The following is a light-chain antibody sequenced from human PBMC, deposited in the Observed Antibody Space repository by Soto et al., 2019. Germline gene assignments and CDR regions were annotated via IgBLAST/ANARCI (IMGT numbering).Light chain of an antibody. CDR1: NIGSKS. CDR2: YDS. J-gene: IGLJ2*01. Sequence: SSELTQPPSVSVAPGKTARITCGGNNIGSKSVHWYQQKPGQAPVLVIYYDSDRPSGIPERFSGSNSGNTATLTISRVEAGDEADYYCQVWDSSRVFGGGTKVTVL. CDR3: QVWDSSRV. V-gene: IGLV3-21*04.